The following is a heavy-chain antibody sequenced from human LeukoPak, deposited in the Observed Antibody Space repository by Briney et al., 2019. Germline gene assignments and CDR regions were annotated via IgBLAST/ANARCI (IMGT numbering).Heavy chain of an antibody. CDR3: AKWGMNSFRYCSSTSCSPYFDY. D-gene: IGHD2-2*01. V-gene: IGHV3-23*01. CDR1: GFTFSSYA. Sequence: GGSLRLSCAASGFTFSSYAMSWVRQAPGKGLEWVSAISGSGGSTYYADSVKGRFTISRDNSKNTLYLQMNSLRAEDTAVYYCAKWGMNSFRYCSSTSCSPYFDYWGQEPWSPSPQ. CDR2: ISGSGGST. J-gene: IGHJ4*01.